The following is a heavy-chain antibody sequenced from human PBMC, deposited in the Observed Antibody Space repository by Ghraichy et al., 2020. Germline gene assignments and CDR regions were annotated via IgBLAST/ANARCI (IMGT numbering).Heavy chain of an antibody. CDR3: ARHDHDSSGYCIDY. D-gene: IGHD3-22*01. CDR2: IYYSGST. J-gene: IGHJ4*02. CDR1: GGSISSSSYY. Sequence: SETLSLTCTVSGGSISSSSYYWGWIRQPPGKGLEWIGSIYYSGSTYYNPSLKSRVTISVDTSKNQFSLKLSSVTAADTAVYYCARHDHDSSGYCIDYWGQGTLVTVSS. V-gene: IGHV4-39*01.